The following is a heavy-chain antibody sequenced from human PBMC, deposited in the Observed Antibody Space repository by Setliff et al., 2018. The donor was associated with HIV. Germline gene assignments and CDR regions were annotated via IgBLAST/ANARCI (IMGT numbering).Heavy chain of an antibody. CDR3: ARQVPIPGVAVTPIDF. CDR1: GGSIRGYY. D-gene: IGHD3-22*01. J-gene: IGHJ4*02. V-gene: IGHV4-59*08. Sequence: PSETLSLTCTVSGGSIRGYYWSWLRQPPGKGLEWIGYVFYTGSTTYSPSLKSRLTISVDTPQHQFSLKLTSVTAADTAVYYCARQVPIPGVAVTPIDFWGQGILVTVSS. CDR2: VFYTGST.